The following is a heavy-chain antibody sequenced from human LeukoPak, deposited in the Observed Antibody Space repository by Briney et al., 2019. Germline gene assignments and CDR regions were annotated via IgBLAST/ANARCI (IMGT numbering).Heavy chain of an antibody. CDR2: ISAYNGNT. V-gene: IGHV1-18*01. J-gene: IGHJ4*02. Sequence: ASVKVSCKASGYTFTSYGISWVRQAPGQGLEWMGWISAYNGNTNYARKLQGRVTMTTDTSTSTAYMELRSLRSDDTAVYYCARDTLMDILTPPDYWGQGTLVTVSS. CDR3: ARDTLMDILTPPDY. CDR1: GYTFTSYG. D-gene: IGHD3-9*01.